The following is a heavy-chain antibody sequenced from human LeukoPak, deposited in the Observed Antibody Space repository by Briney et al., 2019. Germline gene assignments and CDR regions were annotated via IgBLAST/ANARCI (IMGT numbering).Heavy chain of an antibody. CDR2: TYYRSKWYN. V-gene: IGHV6-1*01. J-gene: IGHJ6*03. CDR3: ARDEGGNSGWGYYYYYMDV. Sequence: SQTLSLTCAISGDSVSSNSAAWNWIRQSPSRGLEWLGRTYYRSKWYNDYAVSVKSRITINPDTSKNQFSLQLNSVTPEDTAVYYCARDEGGNSGWGYYYYYMDVWGKGTTVTVSS. CDR1: GDSVSSNSAA. D-gene: IGHD4-23*01.